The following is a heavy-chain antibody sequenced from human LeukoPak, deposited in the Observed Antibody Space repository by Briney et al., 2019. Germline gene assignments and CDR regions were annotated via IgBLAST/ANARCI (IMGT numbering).Heavy chain of an antibody. CDR3: AGVGFWSGYYRLDTWFDP. J-gene: IGHJ5*02. Sequence: GGSPRLSCAASGFTFSSYWMSWVRQAPGKGLEWVANINQDGSEKYYVDSVKGRFTISRDNAKNSLCLQMNSLRAEDTAVYYCAGVGFWSGYYRLDTWFDPWGQGTLVTVSS. V-gene: IGHV3-7*01. CDR2: INQDGSEK. CDR1: GFTFSSYW. D-gene: IGHD3-3*01.